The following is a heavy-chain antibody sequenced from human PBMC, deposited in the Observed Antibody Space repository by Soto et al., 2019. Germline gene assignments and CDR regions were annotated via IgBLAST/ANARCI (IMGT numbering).Heavy chain of an antibody. V-gene: IGHV1-69*01. CDR2: IIPIFGTA. Sequence: QVQLVQSGAEVKKPGSSVKVSCKAPGGTFSSYAISWVRQAPGQGLEWMGGIIPIFGTANYAQKFQGRVTITADESTSTAYMELSSLRSEDTAVYYCARDRARVVVPAAIRPYYYGMDVWGQGTTVTVSS. D-gene: IGHD2-2*02. J-gene: IGHJ6*02. CDR3: ARDRARVVVPAAIRPYYYGMDV. CDR1: GGTFSSYA.